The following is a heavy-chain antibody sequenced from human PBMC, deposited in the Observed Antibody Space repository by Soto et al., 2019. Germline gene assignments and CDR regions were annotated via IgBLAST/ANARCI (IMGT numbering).Heavy chain of an antibody. Sequence: SETLSLTCSVSGGSISGSYWSWIRQSPGKGLEWLGYVYYTGSTNYSPSLRGRVSISVDTSKNEFSLRLSSVTAADTAVYFCARSVAVPGAHIDYWGQGTQVTVSS. V-gene: IGHV4-59*01. CDR2: VYYTGST. D-gene: IGHD6-19*01. CDR1: GGSISGSY. J-gene: IGHJ4*02. CDR3: ARSVAVPGAHIDY.